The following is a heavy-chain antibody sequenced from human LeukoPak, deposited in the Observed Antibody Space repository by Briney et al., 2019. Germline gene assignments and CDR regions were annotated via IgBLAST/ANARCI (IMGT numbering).Heavy chain of an antibody. CDR1: GFTFSSYA. V-gene: IGHV3-30-3*01. D-gene: IGHD6-19*01. Sequence: PGRSLRLSCAASGFTFSSYAMHWVRQAPGKGLEWVAVMSYDGSNKYYADSVKGRFTISRDNSKNTLYLQMNSLRAEDTAVYYCARDGPGIAVAGPYYYYYGMDVWGQGTTVTVSS. CDR3: ARDGPGIAVAGPYYYYYGMDV. J-gene: IGHJ6*02. CDR2: MSYDGSNK.